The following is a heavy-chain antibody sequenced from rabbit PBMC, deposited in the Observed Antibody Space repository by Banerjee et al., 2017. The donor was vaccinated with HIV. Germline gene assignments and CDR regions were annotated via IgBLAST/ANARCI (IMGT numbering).Heavy chain of an antibody. J-gene: IGHJ4*01. CDR2: INTISGDT. V-gene: IGHV1S40*01. Sequence: QSLEESGGDLVTPGASLTLTCKASGFSFSYKYVMCWVRQAPGKGLEWIACINTISGDTVYATWAKGRFTISKTSSTTVTLQMTSLTAADTATYFCARSYADYGYATDFKLWGQGTLVTVS. CDR1: GFSFSYKYV. D-gene: IGHD6-1*01. CDR3: ARSYADYGYATDFKL.